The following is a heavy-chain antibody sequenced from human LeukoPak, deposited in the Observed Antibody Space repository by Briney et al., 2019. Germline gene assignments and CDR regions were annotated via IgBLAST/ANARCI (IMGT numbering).Heavy chain of an antibody. V-gene: IGHV5-51*01. D-gene: IGHD4-17*01. J-gene: IGHJ3*01. CDR2: IYPGDSDT. CDR1: GYSFTSYW. Sequence: GESLKISCKGSGYSFTSYWIGWVRQMPGKGLEWMGIIYPGDSDTRYSPSFQGQVTISADKSISTAYLQWSSLTASDTAMYYCAKSPTFYGDYDAFHVWGQGTMVTVSS. CDR3: AKSPTFYGDYDAFHV.